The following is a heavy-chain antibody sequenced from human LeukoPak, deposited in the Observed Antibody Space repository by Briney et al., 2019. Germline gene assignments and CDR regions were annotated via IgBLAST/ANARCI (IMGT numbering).Heavy chain of an antibody. CDR1: GFTFSSYW. J-gene: IGHJ5*02. CDR3: AREASYGDYGFDP. CDR2: INSDGSST. Sequence: PGGSLRLSCAASGFTFSSYWMHWVRQAPGKGLVWVSRINSDGSSTSYADSVKGRFTISRDNAKNTLCLQMNSLRAEDTAVYYCAREASYGDYGFDPWGQGTLVTVSS. V-gene: IGHV3-74*01. D-gene: IGHD4-17*01.